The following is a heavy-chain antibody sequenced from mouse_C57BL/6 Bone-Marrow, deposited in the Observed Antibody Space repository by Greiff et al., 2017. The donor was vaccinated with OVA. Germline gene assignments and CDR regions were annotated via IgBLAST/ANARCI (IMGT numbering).Heavy chain of an antibody. CDR1: GYTFTDHT. CDR3: ARSRLLRRDYFDY. V-gene: IGHV1-78*01. J-gene: IGHJ2*01. CDR2: IYPGDGST. Sequence: QVQLKESDAELVKPGASVKISCKVSGYTFTDHTLHWMKQRPEQGLEWIGYIYPGDGSTKYNEKFKGKATLTADKSSSPAYMQLNSLTSEDSAVYFCARSRLLRRDYFDYWGKGTTLTVSS. D-gene: IGHD2-3*01.